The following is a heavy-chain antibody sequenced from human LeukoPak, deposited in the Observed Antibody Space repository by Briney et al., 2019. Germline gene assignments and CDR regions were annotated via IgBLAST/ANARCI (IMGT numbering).Heavy chain of an antibody. CDR1: RDSTTSYY. J-gene: IGHJ4*02. D-gene: IGHD3-16*01. CDR3: ARVDGGGPLGHFDY. CDR2: VYKSGQI. Sequence: SETLSLTCSVSRDSTTSYYWGWIRQSPGKGPEWLAYVYKSGQIDYNSSLRSRLSVSVDRSRAQLSLRLRSVTAADTAVYYCARVDGGGPLGHFDYWGQGTLVTVSS. V-gene: IGHV4-59*01.